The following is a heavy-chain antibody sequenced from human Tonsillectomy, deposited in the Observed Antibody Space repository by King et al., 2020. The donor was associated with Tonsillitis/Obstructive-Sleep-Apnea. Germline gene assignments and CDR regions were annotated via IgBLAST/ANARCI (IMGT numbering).Heavy chain of an antibody. J-gene: IGHJ6*03. CDR1: GFPFSSYA. Sequence: VQLVESGGGVVQPGRSLRLSCAASGFPFSSYAMHLVRQAPGKGLEWVALISFDGGNKYYADSVRGRFHISRDSSKSTLSLQMHSLRIDDTAVYYCAKVRYGGNSWGYYYYMDVWGKGTTVTVSS. CDR3: AKVRYGGNSWGYYYYMDV. CDR2: ISFDGGNK. V-gene: IGHV3-30*04. D-gene: IGHD4-23*01.